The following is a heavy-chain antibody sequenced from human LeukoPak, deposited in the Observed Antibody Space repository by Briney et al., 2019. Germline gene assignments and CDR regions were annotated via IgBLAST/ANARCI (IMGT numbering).Heavy chain of an antibody. D-gene: IGHD3-10*01. CDR1: GGSFSGYY. Sequence: PSETLSLTCAVYGGSFSGYYWSWIRQPPGKGLEWIGEINHSGSTNYNPSLKSRVTISVDTSKNQFSLKLSSVTAADTAVYYCARGARLHYYGSGSYGNYYYGMDVWGQGTTVTVSS. V-gene: IGHV4-34*01. J-gene: IGHJ6*02. CDR2: INHSGST. CDR3: ARGARLHYYGSGSYGNYYYGMDV.